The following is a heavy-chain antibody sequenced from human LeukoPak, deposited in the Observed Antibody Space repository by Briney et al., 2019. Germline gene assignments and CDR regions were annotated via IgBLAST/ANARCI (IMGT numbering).Heavy chain of an antibody. Sequence: SSETLSLTCTVSGASISDYYWTWLRQPPGKGLEWIGYIYYTGSTNYNPSLKSRVVISLDKSNNQFSLKLNSVTAADTAVYYCARFSSMLDFWGRGTLVTVSS. CDR3: ARFSSMLDF. CDR2: IYYTGST. D-gene: IGHD2/OR15-2a*01. V-gene: IGHV4-59*01. J-gene: IGHJ4*02. CDR1: GASISDYY.